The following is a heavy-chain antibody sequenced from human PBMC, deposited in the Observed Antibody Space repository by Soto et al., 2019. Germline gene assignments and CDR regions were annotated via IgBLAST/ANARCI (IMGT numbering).Heavy chain of an antibody. D-gene: IGHD3-10*01. CDR3: ARDSGSGSYSYNWFDP. V-gene: IGHV4-59*01. CDR1: GGSISSYY. Sequence: SETLSLTCTVSGGSISSYYWSWIRQHPGKGLEWIGYIYYSGSTNYNPSLKSRVTISVDTSKNQFSLKLSSVTAADTAVYYCARDSGSGSYSYNWFDPWGQGTLVTVSS. CDR2: IYYSGST. J-gene: IGHJ5*02.